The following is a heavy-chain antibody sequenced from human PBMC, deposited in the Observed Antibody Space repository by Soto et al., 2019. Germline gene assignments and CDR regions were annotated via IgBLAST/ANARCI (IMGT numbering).Heavy chain of an antibody. D-gene: IGHD2-15*01. J-gene: IGHJ5*01. CDR2: IRTNADGGTI. CDR1: GFNFSEFA. CDR3: NRGLVSSP. V-gene: IGHV3-49*03. Sequence: GGSLRLSCTGSGFNFSEFAMSWFRQAPGKGLEWVGLIRTNADGGTIEYAASEKGRFTITRDENRSIAYLQMNSLNIEDTAVYHCNRGLVSSPLGQGTLFTVSS.